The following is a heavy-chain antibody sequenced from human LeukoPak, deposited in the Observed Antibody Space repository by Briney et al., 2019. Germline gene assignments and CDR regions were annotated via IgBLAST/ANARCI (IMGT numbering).Heavy chain of an antibody. Sequence: GGSLRLSCAASGFTFDDYGMSWVRQAPGKGLEWVSGINWNGGSTVYADSVKGRFTISRDNAKNSLYLQMNSLRAEDTALYYCARGFISYDFWSGYYYFDYWGQGTLVTVSS. D-gene: IGHD3-3*01. V-gene: IGHV3-20*04. CDR1: GFTFDDYG. J-gene: IGHJ4*02. CDR2: INWNGGST. CDR3: ARGFISYDFWSGYYYFDY.